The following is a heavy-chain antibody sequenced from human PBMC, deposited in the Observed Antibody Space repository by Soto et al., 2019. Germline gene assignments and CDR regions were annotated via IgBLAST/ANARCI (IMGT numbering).Heavy chain of an antibody. CDR2: VSANNGHT. CDR3: ARDXESVTAKHFFYYYAMDV. D-gene: IGHD2-8*01. CDR1: GFTFSNCG. J-gene: IGHJ6*02. Sequence: ASVKVSCKASGFTFSNCGLNWVRQAPGQGLEWMGWVSANNGHTNYAQNLQGRVSMTTDTSTSTAYMELRGLRFDDTAVYYCARDXESVTAKHFFYYYAMDVWGQGTTVTVSS. V-gene: IGHV1-18*01.